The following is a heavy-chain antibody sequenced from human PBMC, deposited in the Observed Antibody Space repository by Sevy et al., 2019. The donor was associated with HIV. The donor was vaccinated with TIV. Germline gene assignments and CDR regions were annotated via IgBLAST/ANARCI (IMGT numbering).Heavy chain of an antibody. CDR3: ARDQGRYGSGSYYYY. J-gene: IGHJ4*02. V-gene: IGHV3-33*01. CDR1: GFTFSSYG. D-gene: IGHD3-10*01. CDR2: IWYDGSNK. Sequence: GGSLRLSCAASGFTFSSYGMHWVRQAPGKGLEWVAVIWYDGSNKYYADSVKGRFTISRDNSKNTLYLQMNSLRAEDTAVYYCARDQGRYGSGSYYYYWGQGTLVTVSS.